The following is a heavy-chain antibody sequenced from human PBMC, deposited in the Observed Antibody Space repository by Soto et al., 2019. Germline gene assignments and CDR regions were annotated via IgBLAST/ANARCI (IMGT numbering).Heavy chain of an antibody. D-gene: IGHD4-17*01. J-gene: IGHJ4*02. CDR1: GGSIRSYY. V-gene: IGHV4-59*01. Sequence: QVQPQESGPGLVKPSETLSLTCTVSGGSIRSYYWSWIRQPPGKGLEWIGYIYYSGSTNYNPSLKSRVTISVDTSKNQFSLKLNSVTAADTAVYFCARARRYGDLDYWGQGTLVTVSS. CDR2: IYYSGST. CDR3: ARARRYGDLDY.